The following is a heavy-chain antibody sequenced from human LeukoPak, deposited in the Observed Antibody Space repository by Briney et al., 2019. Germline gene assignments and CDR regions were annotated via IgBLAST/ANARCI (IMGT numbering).Heavy chain of an antibody. J-gene: IGHJ4*02. V-gene: IGHV1-2*02. CDR1: GYTFTGYY. CDR2: INPNSGGT. Sequence: GASVKVSCKASGYTFTGYYLHWVRQAHGQGLEWMGWINPNSGGTNYAQKFQGRVTMTRDTSISTAYMELSRLRSDDTAVYYCARPLIGSGSYNYWGQGTLVTVSS. CDR3: ARPLIGSGSYNY. D-gene: IGHD3-10*01.